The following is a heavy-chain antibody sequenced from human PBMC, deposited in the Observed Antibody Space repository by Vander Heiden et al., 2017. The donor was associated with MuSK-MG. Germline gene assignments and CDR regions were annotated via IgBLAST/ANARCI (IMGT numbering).Heavy chain of an antibody. J-gene: IGHJ4*02. V-gene: IGHV3-23*01. D-gene: IGHD2-15*01. CDR2: ISASGGST. CDR1: GFTFNNYA. Sequence: EVQLLESGGGLVQPGGSRRLSCAASGFTFNNYAMNWVRQAPGKGLEWVSIISASGGSTDYAGAVKGRFTISRDNSKNTLYLQMNSMRAEDTAVYYFAKGYCSGDNCGFDYWGQGTLVTVSS. CDR3: AKGYCSGDNCGFDY.